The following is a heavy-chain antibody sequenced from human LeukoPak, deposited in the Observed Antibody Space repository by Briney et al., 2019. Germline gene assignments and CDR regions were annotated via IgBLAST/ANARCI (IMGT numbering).Heavy chain of an antibody. CDR2: IYSDGRT. CDR3: AKVKGWYGEGYFDY. V-gene: IGHV3-53*01. J-gene: IGHJ4*02. CDR1: GFAVSSNY. Sequence: GGSLRLSCAASGFAVSSNYMNWVRQAPGKGLERVSVIYSDGRTYYADSVKGRFTISRDISKNTLFLEMTSLRAEDTAVYYCAKVKGWYGEGYFDYWGQGTLVTVSS. D-gene: IGHD3-10*01.